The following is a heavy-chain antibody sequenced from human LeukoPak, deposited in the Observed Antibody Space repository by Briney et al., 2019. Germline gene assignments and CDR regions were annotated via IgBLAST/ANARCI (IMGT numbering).Heavy chain of an antibody. CDR3: ARDGQFETGCFY. V-gene: IGHV3-21*01. J-gene: IGHJ4*02. Sequence: GGSLRLSRAASGFTFSSYSMIWVRHAPGKGLEWVSSIINSGSYIYHAPSVKGRSTITRDHDKNSLYLQMSSLRGEDTAVYCCARDGQFETGCFYWGQGTLVTVSS. CDR1: GFTFSSYS. D-gene: IGHD3-16*01. CDR2: IINSGSYI.